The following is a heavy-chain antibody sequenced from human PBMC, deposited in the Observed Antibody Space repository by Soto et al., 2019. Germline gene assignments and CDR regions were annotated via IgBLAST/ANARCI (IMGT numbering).Heavy chain of an antibody. CDR2: IYSGGST. D-gene: IGHD2-8*01. J-gene: IGHJ2*01. CDR3: ARGMVYAEWYFDL. V-gene: IGHV3-53*02. Sequence: EVQLVETGGGLIQPGGSLRLSCAASGFTVSSNYMSWVRQAPGKGLEWVSVIYSGGSTYYADSVKGRFTISRDNSKNTLYLQMNSLRAEDTAVYYCARGMVYAEWYFDLWGRGTLVTVSS. CDR1: GFTVSSNY.